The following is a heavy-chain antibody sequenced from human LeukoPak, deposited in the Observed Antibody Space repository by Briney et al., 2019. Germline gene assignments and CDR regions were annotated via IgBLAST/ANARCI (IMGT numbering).Heavy chain of an antibody. Sequence: PRGSLRLSCATSGFTFSSYAMSWVRQAPGKGLEWVSVLSGSGDITYYADSVKGRFTTSRDNSKNTLSLQMNSLRAEDTAVYYCAKGEVGYCSSISCYYVYWGQGSLVTVSS. D-gene: IGHD2-2*01. CDR1: GFTFSSYA. CDR2: LSGSGDIT. J-gene: IGHJ4*02. CDR3: AKGEVGYCSSISCYYVY. V-gene: IGHV3-23*01.